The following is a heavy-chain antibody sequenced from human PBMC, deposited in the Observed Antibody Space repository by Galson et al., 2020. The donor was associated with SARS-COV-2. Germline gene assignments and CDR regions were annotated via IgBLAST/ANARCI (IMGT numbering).Heavy chain of an antibody. J-gene: IGHJ5*02. Sequence: ASVQVSCKASGYIFTGYYIRWVRQAPGQGLKWMGRINPNSGATNYAQKFQGRVTMTRDTSISTAYMEVTSLRSDDTAVYYCARADFGSGPYSWFDPWGQGTLVTLSS. CDR3: ARADFGSGPYSWFDP. CDR2: INPNSGAT. D-gene: IGHD3-10*01. V-gene: IGHV1-2*06. CDR1: GYIFTGYY.